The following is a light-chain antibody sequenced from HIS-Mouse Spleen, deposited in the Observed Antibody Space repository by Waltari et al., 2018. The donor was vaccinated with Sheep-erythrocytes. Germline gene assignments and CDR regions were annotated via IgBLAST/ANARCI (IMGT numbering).Light chain of an antibody. CDR2: EGS. V-gene: IGLV2-23*01. CDR3: CSYAGSSTPWV. Sequence: QSALTQPASVSGSPGQSITISCTGTSSDVGSYNLVSWYQQQPGNAPKLMIYEGSKRPSGVSNRFSGSKAGNTASLTISGLQAEDESDYYCCSYAGSSTPWVFGGGTKLTVL. J-gene: IGLJ3*02. CDR1: SSDVGSYNL.